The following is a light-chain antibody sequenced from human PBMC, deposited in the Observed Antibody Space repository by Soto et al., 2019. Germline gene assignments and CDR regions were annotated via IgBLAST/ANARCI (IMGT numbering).Light chain of an antibody. Sequence: QSALTQPASVSGSPGQSITISCAGTSADIGAFNYVSWYQHHPGKAPKLLIYDVSDRPSGVSTRFSASKSANTASLTISGLQADDEADYYCSSYSTSSALVFGCGTKLTVL. CDR2: DVS. V-gene: IGLV2-14*03. CDR1: SADIGAFNY. CDR3: SSYSTSSALV. J-gene: IGLJ2*01.